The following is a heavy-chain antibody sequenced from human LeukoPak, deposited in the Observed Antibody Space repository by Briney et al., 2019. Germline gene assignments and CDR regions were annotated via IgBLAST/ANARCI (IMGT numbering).Heavy chain of an antibody. D-gene: IGHD5-18*01. CDR2: IINSGGTT. V-gene: IGHV3-23*01. CDR1: EFTFSSYA. J-gene: IGHJ4*02. Sequence: GGSLRLSRAASEFTFSSYAMSWVRQAPGKGLEWVSAIINSGGTTYYADSVKGRFTISRDNSKNTLYLQMNSLRAEDTAVYYCAKDGYGYKDYWGQGNPGHRLL. CDR3: AKDGYGYKDY.